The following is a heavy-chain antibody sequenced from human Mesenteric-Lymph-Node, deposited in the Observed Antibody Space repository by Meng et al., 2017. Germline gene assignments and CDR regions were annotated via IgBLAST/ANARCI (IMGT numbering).Heavy chain of an antibody. V-gene: IGHV4-4*02. Sequence: QVQLQESGPGLVKPSQTPSLTCTVSGDSISRSDWWSWVRQPPGKGLEWIGETSHSGSTNYSPSLKSRVTISLDKSKNQLSLKLNSVTAADTAVYYCASSDYYRSDYWGQGTLVTVSS. CDR3: ASSDYYRSDY. CDR2: TSHSGST. CDR1: GDSISRSDW. J-gene: IGHJ4*02. D-gene: IGHD3-22*01.